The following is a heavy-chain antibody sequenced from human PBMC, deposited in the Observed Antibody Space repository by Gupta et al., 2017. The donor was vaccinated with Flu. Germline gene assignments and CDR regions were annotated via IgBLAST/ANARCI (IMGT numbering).Heavy chain of an antibody. CDR1: GGTFSSYA. J-gene: IGHJ4*02. CDR2: IIPIFGTA. Sequence: QVQLVQSGAEVKKPGSSVKVSCKASGGTFSSYAISWVRQAPGQGLEWMGGIIPIFGTANYAQKFQGRVTITADKSTSTAYMELSSLRSEDTAVYYCARWDIVVVPAANTPPKYYFDYWGQGTLVTVSS. D-gene: IGHD2-2*01. CDR3: ARWDIVVVPAANTPPKYYFDY. V-gene: IGHV1-69*06.